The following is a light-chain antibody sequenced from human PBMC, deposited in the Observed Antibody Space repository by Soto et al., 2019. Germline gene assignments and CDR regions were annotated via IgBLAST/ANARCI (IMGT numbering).Light chain of an antibody. CDR1: QSISSW. J-gene: IGKJ3*01. CDR3: QQYNSYPFT. V-gene: IGKV1-5*03. CDR2: KAS. Sequence: DIQMTQSPSTLSASVGDRVTITCRASQSISSWLAWYQQKPGEAPKLLIYKASSLESGVPSRFSGSGSGTEFTLTISRLQPDDFAPYYCQQYNSYPFTFGPGTKEDIK.